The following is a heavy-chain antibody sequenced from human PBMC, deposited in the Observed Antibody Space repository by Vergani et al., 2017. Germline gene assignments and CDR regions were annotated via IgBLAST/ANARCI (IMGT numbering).Heavy chain of an antibody. CDR3: AKDKSIAAPRGGRVFDY. J-gene: IGHJ4*02. CDR2: ISYDGSNK. Sequence: VQLVESGGGLVKPGGSLRLSCAASGFTFSSYGMHWVRQAPGKGLEWVAVISYDGSNKYYADSVKGRFTISRDNSKNTLYLQMNSLRAEDTAVYYCAKDKSIAAPRGGRVFDYWGQGTLVTVSS. CDR1: GFTFSSYG. D-gene: IGHD6-6*01. V-gene: IGHV3-30*18.